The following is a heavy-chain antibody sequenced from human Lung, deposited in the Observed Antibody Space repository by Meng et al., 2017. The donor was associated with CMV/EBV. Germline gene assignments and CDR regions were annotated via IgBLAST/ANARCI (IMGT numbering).Heavy chain of an antibody. CDR3: AREVKGSYDFWSGYNWLDP. V-gene: IGHV4-59*01. CDR1: GGSISSYY. J-gene: IGHJ5*02. CDR2: IYYSGST. D-gene: IGHD3-3*01. Sequence: SETLSLTCTVSGGSISSYYWSWIRQPPGKGLEWIGYIYYSGSTNYNPSLKSRVTISVDTSKNQFSLKLSSVTAADTAVYYCAREVKGSYDFWSGYNWLDPWGQGXLVTVSS.